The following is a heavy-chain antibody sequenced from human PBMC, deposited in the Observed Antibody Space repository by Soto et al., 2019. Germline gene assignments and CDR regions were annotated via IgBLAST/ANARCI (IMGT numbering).Heavy chain of an antibody. CDR2: INAGSGNT. J-gene: IGHJ4*02. D-gene: IGHD2-8*02. V-gene: IGHV1-3*05. CDR1: GYTFTSYA. CDR3: ARGDWWLFDY. Sequence: QVQLVQSGAEEKKPGASVKVSCKASGYTFTSYAIHWVRQAPGQRLEWMGWINAGSGNTKYSQKYQGRVTITRDAPASTAYMELSSLKSEDTAVYYCARGDWWLFDYWGQGTLVTVSS.